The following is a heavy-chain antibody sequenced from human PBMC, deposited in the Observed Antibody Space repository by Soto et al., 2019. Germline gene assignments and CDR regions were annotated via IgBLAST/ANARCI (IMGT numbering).Heavy chain of an antibody. V-gene: IGHV1-2*04. D-gene: IGHD2-15*01. CDR3: ARDSSGSPYYYYYYGMDV. CDR2: INPNSGGT. CDR1: GYTFTGYY. J-gene: IGHJ6*02. Sequence: ASLKVSCKASGYTFTGYYMHWVRQAPGQGLEWMGWINPNSGGTNYAQKFQGWVTMTRDTSISTAYMELSRLRSDDTAVYYCARDSSGSPYYYYYYGMDVLGQGTTVTVSS.